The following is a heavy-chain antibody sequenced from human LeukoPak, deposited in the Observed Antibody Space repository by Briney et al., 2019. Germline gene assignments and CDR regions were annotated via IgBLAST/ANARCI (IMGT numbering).Heavy chain of an antibody. J-gene: IGHJ4*02. V-gene: IGHV3-30*04. CDR2: MSFDGNNK. CDR3: VRGPIQYYSGSGSYFDY. Sequence: WIRQAPGKGLEWVAVMSFDGNNKYYADSVKGRFTISRDNSKKMLYLQMNSLRAEDTALYYCVRGPIQYYSGSGSYFDYWGQGTLVTVSS. D-gene: IGHD3-10*01.